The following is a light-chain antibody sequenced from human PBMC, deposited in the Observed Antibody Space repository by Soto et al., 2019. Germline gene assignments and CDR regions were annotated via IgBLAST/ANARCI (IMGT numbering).Light chain of an antibody. CDR3: QTWGTGIQGV. CDR2: LNSDGSH. V-gene: IGLV4-69*01. J-gene: IGLJ3*02. CDR1: SGHSSYA. Sequence: QLVLTQSPSASASLGASVKLTCTLSSGHSSYAIAWHQQQPEKGPRYLMKLNSDGSHSKGDGIPDRFSGSSSGAERYLTISSLRSEDEADYYCQTWGTGIQGVFGGGTQLTVL.